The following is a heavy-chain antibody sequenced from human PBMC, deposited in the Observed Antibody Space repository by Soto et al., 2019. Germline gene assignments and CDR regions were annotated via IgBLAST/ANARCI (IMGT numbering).Heavy chain of an antibody. V-gene: IGHV1-58*01. J-gene: IGHJ4*02. CDR3: AAGRVNIGSWDYSDY. CDR1: GFTXXXXX. Sequence: VKKPGTSVQVXXXASGFTXXXXXVQWVRQDRGXXXXXKGWLVMGSGNTNYAQKFQERVTITRDMSTSTAYTELSSLRSEDTAVYYCAAGRVNIGSWDYSDYWGQGTLVTVSS. CDR2: LVMGSGNT. D-gene: IGHD6-13*01.